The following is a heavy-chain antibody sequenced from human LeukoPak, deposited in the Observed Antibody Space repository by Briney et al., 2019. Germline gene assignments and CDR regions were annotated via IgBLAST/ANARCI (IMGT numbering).Heavy chain of an antibody. CDR2: INHSGST. D-gene: IGHD6-6*01. CDR3: ARAYYSSSSYFDY. CDR1: GGSFSGYY. V-gene: IGHV4-34*01. Sequence: SETLSLTCAVYGGSFSGYYWSWIRQPPGKGLEWIGEINHSGSTNYNPSLKSRVTISVDTSKNQFSLKLSSVTAAGTAVYYCARAYYSSSSYFDYWGQGTLVTVSS. J-gene: IGHJ4*02.